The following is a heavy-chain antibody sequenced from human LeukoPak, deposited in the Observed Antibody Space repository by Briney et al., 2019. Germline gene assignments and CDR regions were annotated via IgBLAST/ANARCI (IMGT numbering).Heavy chain of an antibody. CDR2: IYYSGGT. CDR1: GGSISSYY. V-gene: IGHV4-59*01. Sequence: SETLSLTCTVSGGSISSYYWSWIRQPPGKGLEWIGYIYYSGGTNYNPSLRSRVTISVDTSKNQFSLKLSSVTAADTAVYYCARGYFDWFNWFDPWGQGTLVTVSS. CDR3: ARGYFDWFNWFDP. J-gene: IGHJ5*02. D-gene: IGHD3-9*01.